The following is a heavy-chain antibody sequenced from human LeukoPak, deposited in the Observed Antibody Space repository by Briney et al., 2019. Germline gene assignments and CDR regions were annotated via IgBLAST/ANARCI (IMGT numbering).Heavy chain of an antibody. CDR2: MNPNSGNT. CDR3: ARGEDYFDY. Sequence: ASVKVSCKASGYIFTSYAIHWLRQATGQGLEWMGWMNPNSGNTGYAQKFQGRVTITSNTSITTAYMQLSRLRSEDTAVYYCARGEDYFDYWGQGTLVTVSS. J-gene: IGHJ4*02. CDR1: GYIFTSYA. V-gene: IGHV1-8*03.